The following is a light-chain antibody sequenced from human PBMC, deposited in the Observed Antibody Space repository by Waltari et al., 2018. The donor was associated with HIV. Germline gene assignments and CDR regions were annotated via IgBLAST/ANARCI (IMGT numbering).Light chain of an antibody. Sequence: QSLLTQPPSASGAPGQRVTISCSGSSSNLENDNVYWYQQFPGAAPKLLIYKDTPRSSGVPDRFTGSKSCTSASLAIGGLRSDDEADYYCVGWDSRLRGYVFGAGTKVTFL. CDR3: VGWDSRLRGYV. J-gene: IGLJ1*01. V-gene: IGLV1-47*01. CDR2: KDT. CDR1: SSNLENDN.